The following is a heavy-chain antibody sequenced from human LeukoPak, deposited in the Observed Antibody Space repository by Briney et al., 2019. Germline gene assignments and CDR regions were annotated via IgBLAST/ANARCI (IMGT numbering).Heavy chain of an antibody. Sequence: GGSLRLSCAASGFTFSSYSMNWVRQAPGKGLEWVSSISSSSSNIYYADSVKGRFTISRDNAKNSLYLQMNSLRVEDTAVYYCARCTAGRTFGSLREIKRSREIDYWGQGTLVTVSS. CDR3: ARCTAGRTFGSLREIKRSREIDY. CDR1: GFTFSSYS. J-gene: IGHJ4*02. D-gene: IGHD1-1*01. V-gene: IGHV3-21*01. CDR2: ISSSSSNI.